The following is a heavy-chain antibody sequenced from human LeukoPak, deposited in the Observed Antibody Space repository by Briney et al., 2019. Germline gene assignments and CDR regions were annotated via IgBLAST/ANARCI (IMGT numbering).Heavy chain of an antibody. J-gene: IGHJ4*02. D-gene: IGHD3-22*01. CDR1: GFTFSSYS. Sequence: GGSLRLSCAASGFTFSSYSMNWVRQAPGKGLEWVAFIWYDGSNKYYADSVKGRFTISRDNSKNTLYLQMNSLRAEDTALYYCAKATTSSGYGLGYWGQGTLVTVSS. CDR3: AKATTSSGYGLGY. CDR2: IWYDGSNK. V-gene: IGHV3-30*02.